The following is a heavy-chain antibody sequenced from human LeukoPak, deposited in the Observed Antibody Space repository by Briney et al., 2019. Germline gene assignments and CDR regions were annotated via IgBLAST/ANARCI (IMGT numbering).Heavy chain of an antibody. CDR2: ISYDGSNK. CDR1: GFTFSSYG. Sequence: GGSLRLSCAASGFTFSSYGMHWVRQAPGKGLEWVAVISYDGSNKYYADSVKGRFTISRDNSKNTLYLQMNSLRAEDTAVYYCAKDQGMVRGVTYYYYYGMDVWGQGTTVTVSS. J-gene: IGHJ6*02. V-gene: IGHV3-30*18. CDR3: AKDQGMVRGVTYYYYYGMDV. D-gene: IGHD3-10*01.